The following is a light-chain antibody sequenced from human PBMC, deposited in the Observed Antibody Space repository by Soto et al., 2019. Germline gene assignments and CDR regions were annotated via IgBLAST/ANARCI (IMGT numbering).Light chain of an antibody. V-gene: IGLV2-14*01. CDR2: EVS. Sequence: QSALTQPRSVSGSPGQSVTISCTESSSDVGAYNYVSWYQHNTGKAPKLIIYEVSYRHSGISNRFSCSKSGNTASLTISGLQAEDEADYYCSSYTRSTIYVFGTGTKVT. J-gene: IGLJ1*01. CDR1: SSDVGAYNY. CDR3: SSYTRSTIYV.